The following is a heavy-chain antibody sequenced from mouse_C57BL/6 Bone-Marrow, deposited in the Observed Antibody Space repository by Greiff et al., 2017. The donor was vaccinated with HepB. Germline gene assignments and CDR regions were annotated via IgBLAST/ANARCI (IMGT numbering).Heavy chain of an antibody. Sequence: QVQLQQPGAELVMPGASVKLSCKASGYTFTSYWMHWVKQRPGQGLEWIGEIDPSDSYTNYNQKFKGKSTLTVDKSSSTAYMQLSSLTSEDSAVYYCAREGELTGTRYFDVWGTGTTVTVSS. CDR3: AREGELTGTRYFDV. V-gene: IGHV1-69*01. CDR1: GYTFTSYW. D-gene: IGHD4-1*01. J-gene: IGHJ1*03. CDR2: IDPSDSYT.